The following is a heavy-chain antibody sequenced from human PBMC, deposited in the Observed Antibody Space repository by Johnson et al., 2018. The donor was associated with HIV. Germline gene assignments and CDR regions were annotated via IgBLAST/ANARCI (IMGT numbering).Heavy chain of an antibody. Sequence: VQLVESGGGLVQPGRSLRLSCAASGFTFDDYAMHWVRQAPGKGLEWVSGISWNSGSVDYADSVKGRFTISRDNAKNSLYLQMNSLRAEDTAVYYCARGRRIQLWLLADAFDIWGQGTMVTVSS. D-gene: IGHD5-18*01. J-gene: IGHJ3*02. CDR1: GFTFDDYA. CDR3: ARGRRIQLWLLADAFDI. V-gene: IGHV3-9*01. CDR2: ISWNSGSV.